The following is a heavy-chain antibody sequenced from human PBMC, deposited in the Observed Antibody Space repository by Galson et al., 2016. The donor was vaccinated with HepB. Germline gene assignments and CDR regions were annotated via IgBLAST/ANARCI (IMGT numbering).Heavy chain of an antibody. CDR3: VTEGGAD. D-gene: IGHD1-26*01. J-gene: IGHJ4*02. CDR2: FDPDDRET. CDR1: GHSLTALA. V-gene: IGHV1-24*01. Sequence: SVKVSCKVSGHSLTALALHWVRQTPIKGLEWMGSFDPDDRETINTEKFQGRVSLTEDTSTNTAYMELTSLRSEDSGIYYCVTEGGADWGQGTWATGSS.